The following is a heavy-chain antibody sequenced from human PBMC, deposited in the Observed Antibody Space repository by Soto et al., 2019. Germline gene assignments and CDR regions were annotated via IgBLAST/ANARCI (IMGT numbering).Heavy chain of an antibody. J-gene: IGHJ6*02. Sequence: QVQLVESGGGVVQPGRSLRLSCAASGFTFSSYGMHWVRQAPGKGLEWVAVIWYDGSNKYYADSVKGRFTTSRDNSKNTLYLQMNSLRAEDTAVYYCARVKKAYCGGDCPYYGMDVWGQGTTVTVSS. CDR1: GFTFSSYG. V-gene: IGHV3-33*01. CDR2: IWYDGSNK. CDR3: ARVKKAYCGGDCPYYGMDV. D-gene: IGHD2-21*02.